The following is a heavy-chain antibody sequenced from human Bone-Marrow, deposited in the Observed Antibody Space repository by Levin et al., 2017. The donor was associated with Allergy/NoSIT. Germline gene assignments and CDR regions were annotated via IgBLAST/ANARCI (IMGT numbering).Heavy chain of an antibody. V-gene: IGHV1-69*13. CDR2: IVPIFGTA. J-gene: IGHJ4*02. D-gene: IGHD2-15*01. Sequence: ASVKVSCKASGDTFSSHVISWLRQAPGEGFEWMGGIVPIFGTANYAQKFQGRVTITADESTSTAYVELSRLRSDDTAVYFCATNRRTYCTGGSCYSFDYWGQGTLVSVSS. CDR3: ATNRRTYCTGGSCYSFDY. CDR1: GDTFSSHV.